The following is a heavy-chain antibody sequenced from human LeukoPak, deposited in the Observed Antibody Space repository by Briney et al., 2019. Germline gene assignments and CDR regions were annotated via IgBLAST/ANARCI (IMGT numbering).Heavy chain of an antibody. J-gene: IGHJ4*02. V-gene: IGHV3-23*01. D-gene: IGHD3-22*01. Sequence: GGSLRLSCAASGLIFSTYVMSWVRQAPGKGLEWVSGMSGSGGNTYYADSVKGRFTISRDNSKNTVSLQMKSLRAEDTAIYYCARRYFYDRSPYYYFYYFDDWGQGTLVTVSS. CDR1: GLIFSTYV. CDR3: ARRYFYDRSPYYYFYYFDD. CDR2: MSGSGGNT.